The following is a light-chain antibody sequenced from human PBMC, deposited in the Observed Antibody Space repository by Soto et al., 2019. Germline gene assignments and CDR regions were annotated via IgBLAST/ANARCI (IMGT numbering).Light chain of an antibody. CDR2: GAS. CDR1: QGIGTY. V-gene: IGKV1-27*01. CDR3: QQYKTYTYT. J-gene: IGKJ2*01. Sequence: DIQMTQSPSSLSASVGDRVTVTCRASQGIGTYLAWYQQKPGKVPELLIYGASTLQSGVPSRFSGSGSGTEFTLTISSLQPDDFTTYYCQQYKTYTYTFAQGTKLEIK.